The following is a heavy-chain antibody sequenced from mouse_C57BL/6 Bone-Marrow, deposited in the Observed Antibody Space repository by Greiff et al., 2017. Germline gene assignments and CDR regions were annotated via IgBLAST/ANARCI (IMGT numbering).Heavy chain of an antibody. D-gene: IGHD1-1*01. CDR3: ATLFYIDY. V-gene: IGHV1-69*01. CDR2: IDPSDSYT. J-gene: IGHJ2*01. Sequence: QVQLQQSGAELVMPAASVTLSCKASGYTFTSYWLHWVKQRPGQGLEWIGEIDPSDSYTNYNQKFKGKSTFTVDKSSSTAYMQLNSLTSEDSAVYYCATLFYIDYWGQGTTLTGAS. CDR1: GYTFTSYW.